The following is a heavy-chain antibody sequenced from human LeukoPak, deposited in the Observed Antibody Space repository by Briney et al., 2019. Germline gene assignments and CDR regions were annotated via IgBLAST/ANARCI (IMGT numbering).Heavy chain of an antibody. CDR2: IYPGDSDI. Sequence: GESLKISCKGSGYSFTSYWIGWVRQMPGKGLEWMGIIYPGDSDIRYSPSFQGQVTISADKSISTAYLQWSSLKASGTAMYYCARLFGYYGSGSHLPGAFDIWGQGTMVTVSS. J-gene: IGHJ3*02. CDR3: ARLFGYYGSGSHLPGAFDI. D-gene: IGHD3-10*01. V-gene: IGHV5-51*01. CDR1: GYSFTSYW.